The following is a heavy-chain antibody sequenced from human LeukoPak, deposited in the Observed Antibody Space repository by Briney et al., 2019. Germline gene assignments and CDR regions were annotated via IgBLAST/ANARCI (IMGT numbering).Heavy chain of an antibody. J-gene: IGHJ4*02. V-gene: IGHV1-69*13. CDR3: AKPLPYGDYVGAVGVGY. Sequence: ASVKVSCKASGGTFSSYAISWVRQAPGQGLEWMGGIIPIFGTANYAQKFQGRVTITADESTSTAYMELSSLRAEDTAVYYCAKPLPYGDYVGAVGVGYWGQGNLVTVSS. CDR1: GGTFSSYA. D-gene: IGHD4-17*01. CDR2: IIPIFGTA.